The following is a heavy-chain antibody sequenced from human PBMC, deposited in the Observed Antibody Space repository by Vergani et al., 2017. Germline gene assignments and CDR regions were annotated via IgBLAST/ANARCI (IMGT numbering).Heavy chain of an antibody. CDR1: GFTVSSNY. CDR2: ISGSGGST. CDR3: AKDLSSGWYGVYYFDY. J-gene: IGHJ4*02. Sequence: EVQLVESGGGLVQPGGSLRLSCAASGFTVSSNYMSWVRQAPGKGLEWVSAISGSGGSTYYADSVKGRFTISRDNSKNTLYLQMNSLRAEDTAVYYCAKDLSSGWYGVYYFDYWGQGTLVTVSS. V-gene: IGHV3-23*04. D-gene: IGHD6-19*01.